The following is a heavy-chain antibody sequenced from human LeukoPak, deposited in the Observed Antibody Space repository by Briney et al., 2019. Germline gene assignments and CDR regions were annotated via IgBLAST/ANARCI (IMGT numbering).Heavy chain of an antibody. Sequence: ASETLSLTCAVYGGSFSGYYWSWIRQPPGKGLEWIGEINHSGSTNYNPSLKSRVTISVDTSKNQFSLKLSSVTAADTAVYYCARIPGYSYGYVRVGSYFDYWGQGTLVTVSS. D-gene: IGHD5-18*01. J-gene: IGHJ4*02. V-gene: IGHV4-34*01. CDR1: GGSFSGYY. CDR3: ARIPGYSYGYVRVGSYFDY. CDR2: INHSGST.